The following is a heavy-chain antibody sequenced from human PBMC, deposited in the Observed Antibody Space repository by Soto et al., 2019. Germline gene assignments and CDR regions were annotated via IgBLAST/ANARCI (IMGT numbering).Heavy chain of an antibody. CDR1: GATSSNYA. Sequence: LVKLSCKPSGATSSNYAIAWLRQAPGQGLEWMPELIPISGTANYAQKFQGRVTITADESTSTAYMELRSLRSEDTAVYYCARGPYGYYEKSGNYYVAYFQHWGQGTLVTVS. CDR2: LIPISGTA. J-gene: IGHJ1*01. V-gene: IGHV1-69*13. CDR3: ARGPYGYYEKSGNYYVAYFQH. D-gene: IGHD3-22*01.